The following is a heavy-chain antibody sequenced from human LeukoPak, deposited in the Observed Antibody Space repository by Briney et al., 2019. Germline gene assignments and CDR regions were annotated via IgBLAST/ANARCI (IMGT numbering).Heavy chain of an antibody. CDR1: GYTFTSYG. CDR3: ARDMEYSSSWYSGPSNYYYYMDV. Sequence: GASVKVSCKASGYTFTSYGISWVRQAPGQGLEWMGWISAYNGNTNYAQKLQGRVTMTTDTSTSTAYMELRSLRSDDTAVYYCARDMEYSSSWYSGPSNYYYYMDVWGKGTTVTVSS. CDR2: ISAYNGNT. D-gene: IGHD6-13*01. J-gene: IGHJ6*03. V-gene: IGHV1-18*01.